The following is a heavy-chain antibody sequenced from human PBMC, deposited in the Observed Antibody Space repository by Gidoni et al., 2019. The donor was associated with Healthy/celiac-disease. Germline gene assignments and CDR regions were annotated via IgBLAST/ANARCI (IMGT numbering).Heavy chain of an antibody. CDR3: ARDSTRVQGVIGEWGY. CDR2: INPKSGGT. D-gene: IGHD3-10*01. Sequence: HVQLVQSGAAVKKPGASVKVSCKASGYTFTGHDMHWVRQAPGQGLEWMGWINPKSGGTNYAQKFQGWVTMTRDTSISTAYMELSRLRSDDTAVYYCARDSTRVQGVIGEWGYWGQGTLVTVSS. CDR1: GYTFTGHD. V-gene: IGHV1-2*04. J-gene: IGHJ4*02.